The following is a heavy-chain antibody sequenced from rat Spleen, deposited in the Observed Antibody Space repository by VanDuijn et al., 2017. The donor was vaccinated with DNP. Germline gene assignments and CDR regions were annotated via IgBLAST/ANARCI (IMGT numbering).Heavy chain of an antibody. Sequence: EVQLVESGGGLVQPGRSLKLSCAASGFTFSDYYMAWVRQAQTKGLEWVAYISYDGGRTNYGDSVKGRFTISRDNAKSTLYLQINSLRSEDMATYYCARHVLPLRVWDYWGQGVMVTVSS. CDR3: ARHVLPLRVWDY. CDR1: GFTFSDYY. V-gene: IGHV5-22*01. J-gene: IGHJ2*01. D-gene: IGHD1-4*01. CDR2: ISYDGGRT.